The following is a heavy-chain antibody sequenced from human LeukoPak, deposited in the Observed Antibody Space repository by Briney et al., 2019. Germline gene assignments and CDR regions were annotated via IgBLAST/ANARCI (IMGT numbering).Heavy chain of an antibody. D-gene: IGHD3-3*01. V-gene: IGHV3-48*03. CDR1: GFTFSSHE. J-gene: IGHJ5*02. Sequence: GGSLRLSCAVSGFTFSSHEMNWVRQAPGKGLEWVSHISSGGTTMYYADSVKGRFTISRDNAKNSLYLQMNSLRAEDTAVYYCARGPTYLDFWSGYAAWGQGTLVTVSS. CDR2: ISSGGTTM. CDR3: ARGPTYLDFWSGYAA.